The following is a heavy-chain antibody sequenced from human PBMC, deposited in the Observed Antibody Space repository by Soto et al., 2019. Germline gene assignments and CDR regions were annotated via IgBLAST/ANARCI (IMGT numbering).Heavy chain of an antibody. CDR2: ISYSGSP. D-gene: IGHD1-26*01. CDR1: GGSISSYY. CDR3: ARILRSGGSYLVAFDI. V-gene: IGHV4-59*01. J-gene: IGHJ3*02. Sequence: QVQLQESGPGLVKPSETLSLTCTVSGGSISSYYWTWIRQPPGKGLEWIGYISYSGSPTYNPSLKSRVTISVDMSKSHCSLRLLSVTAADTAVYYCARILRSGGSYLVAFDIWGQGTMVAVSS.